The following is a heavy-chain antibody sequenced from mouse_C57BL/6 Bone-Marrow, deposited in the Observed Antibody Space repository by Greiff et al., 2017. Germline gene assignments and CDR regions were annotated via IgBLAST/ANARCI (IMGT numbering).Heavy chain of an antibody. CDR3: ARKRDLPEGVAY. D-gene: IGHD3-3*01. Sequence: QVQLQQPGAELVRPGTSVKLSCKASGYTFTSYWMHWVKQRPGQGLEWIGVIDPSDSYTNSNQKFKGKATLTVDTSSSTAYMQLSSLTSEDSAVYYCARKRDLPEGVAYWGQGTLVTVSA. CDR2: IDPSDSYT. V-gene: IGHV1-59*01. J-gene: IGHJ3*01. CDR1: GYTFTSYW.